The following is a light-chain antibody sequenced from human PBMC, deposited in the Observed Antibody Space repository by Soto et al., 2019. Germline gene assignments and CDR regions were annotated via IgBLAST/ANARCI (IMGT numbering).Light chain of an antibody. V-gene: IGKV2-28*01. J-gene: IGKJ4*01. CDR1: QSLLHSNGYNY. CDR2: LAS. CDR3: MPLSHPPLT. Sequence: DVVMTQSPLSLPVTPGEPASISCRSSQSLLHSNGYNYLAWFLQKAGQSPQLLIYLASSRASGVPDRFSGSGSGTDFTLEISSVEAEDVGIYYCMPLSHPPLTFGGGTKVEIK.